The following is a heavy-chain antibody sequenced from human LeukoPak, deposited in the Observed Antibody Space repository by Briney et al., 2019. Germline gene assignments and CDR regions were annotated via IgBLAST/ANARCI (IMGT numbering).Heavy chain of an antibody. CDR3: ASLTRRDGYNFDY. CDR1: GGSISSYY. J-gene: IGHJ4*02. Sequence: PSETLSLTCTVSGGSISSYYWSWIRQPPGKGLEWIGYIYYSGSTNYNPSLKSRVTISVDTSKSQFSLKLSSVTAADTAVYYCASLTRRDGYNFDYWGQGTLVTVSS. CDR2: IYYSGST. V-gene: IGHV4-59*08. D-gene: IGHD5-24*01.